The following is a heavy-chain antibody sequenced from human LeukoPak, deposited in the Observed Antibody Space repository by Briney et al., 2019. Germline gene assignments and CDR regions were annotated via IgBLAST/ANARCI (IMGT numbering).Heavy chain of an antibody. CDR2: IYHSGST. CDR1: GGSISSGGYS. CDR3: ARETTMIENYFDY. J-gene: IGHJ4*02. V-gene: IGHV4-30-2*01. Sequence: PSETLSLTCAVSGGSISSGGYSWSWIRQPPGKGLEWIGYIYHSGSTYYNPSLKSRVTISVDRSKNQFSLKLSSVTAADTAVYYCARETTMIENYFDYWGQGTLVTVSS. D-gene: IGHD3-22*01.